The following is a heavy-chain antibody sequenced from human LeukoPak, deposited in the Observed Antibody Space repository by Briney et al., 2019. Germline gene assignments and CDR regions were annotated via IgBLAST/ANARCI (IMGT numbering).Heavy chain of an antibody. J-gene: IGHJ6*03. D-gene: IGHD3-3*01. V-gene: IGHV3-21*01. CDR3: ARDRFYYYYYYMDV. CDR2: ITGSGGST. CDR1: GFSFSNYG. Sequence: GGSLRLSCAASGFSFSNYGMNWVRQAPGKGLEWVSGITGSGGSTSYAGSVKGRFTISRDNAKNSLYLQMNSLRAEDTAVYYCARDRFYYYYYYMDVWGKGTTVTVSS.